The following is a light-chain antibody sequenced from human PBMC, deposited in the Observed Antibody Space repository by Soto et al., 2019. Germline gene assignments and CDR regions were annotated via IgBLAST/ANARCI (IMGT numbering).Light chain of an antibody. CDR3: QQYKSYSLT. V-gene: IGKV1-5*01. Sequence: DIQMTQSPSTLSASVGDRGTITCRASQSISTWLAWYQQKPGKAPKFLIYDASSLESGVPSRFSGSGSGTEFTLTISSLQPDDFATYHCQQYKSYSLTFGGGTKVEIK. J-gene: IGKJ4*01. CDR2: DAS. CDR1: QSISTW.